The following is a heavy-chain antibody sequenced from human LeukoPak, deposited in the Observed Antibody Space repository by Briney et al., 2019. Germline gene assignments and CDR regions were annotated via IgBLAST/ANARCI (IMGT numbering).Heavy chain of an antibody. J-gene: IGHJ5*02. V-gene: IGHV3-23*01. D-gene: IGHD3-3*01. Sequence: GGSLRLSCAASGFTFSSYGMHWVRQAPGKGLEWVSAISGSGGSTYYADSVKGRFTISRDNSKNTLYLQMNSLRAEDTAVYYCAKGRYYDFWSGYPNWFDPWGQGTLVTVSS. CDR1: GFTFSSYG. CDR2: ISGSGGST. CDR3: AKGRYYDFWSGYPNWFDP.